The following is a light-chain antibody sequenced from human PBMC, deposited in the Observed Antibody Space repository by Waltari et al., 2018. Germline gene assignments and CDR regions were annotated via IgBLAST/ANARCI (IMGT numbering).Light chain of an antibody. CDR1: QSVSSSY. J-gene: IGKJ2*01. CDR3: QQYGSSPYT. Sequence: EIVLTQSPGPLSLSPGERATLSCRASQSVSSSYLAWYQQKPGQAPRLLIYGASSRATGIPDRFSGSGSGTDFTLTISRLDPEDFAVYYCQQYGSSPYTFGQGTKLEIK. CDR2: GAS. V-gene: IGKV3-20*01.